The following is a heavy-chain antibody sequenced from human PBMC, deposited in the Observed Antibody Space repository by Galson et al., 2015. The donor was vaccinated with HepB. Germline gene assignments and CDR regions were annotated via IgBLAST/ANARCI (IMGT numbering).Heavy chain of an antibody. CDR1: GGTFSGYA. D-gene: IGHD3-3*01. J-gene: IGHJ6*02. CDR2: ISAYNGNT. CDR3: ASRITIFGVVIRYYYGMDV. Sequence: SVKVSCKASGGTFSGYAISWVRQAPGQGLEWMGWISAYNGNTNYAQKLQGRVTMTTDTSTSTAYMELRSLRSDDTAVYYCASRITIFGVVIRYYYGMDVWGQGTTVTVSS. V-gene: IGHV1-18*01.